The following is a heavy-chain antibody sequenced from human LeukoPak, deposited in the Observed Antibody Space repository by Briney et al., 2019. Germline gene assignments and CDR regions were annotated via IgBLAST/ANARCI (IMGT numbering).Heavy chain of an antibody. CDR2: VLDDGNKK. CDR3: ARGQLLLEGYFYYMDV. J-gene: IGHJ6*03. V-gene: IGHV3-30*01. Sequence: SGGSLRLSCAASGFTFSSYPMHWVRQAPGKGLEWVAVVLDDGNKKFDADFVKGRFTISRDNSKNTLYLQMNSLRGEDTAVYYCARGQLLLEGYFYYMDVWGKGTTVTVSS. D-gene: IGHD2-2*01. CDR1: GFTFSSYP.